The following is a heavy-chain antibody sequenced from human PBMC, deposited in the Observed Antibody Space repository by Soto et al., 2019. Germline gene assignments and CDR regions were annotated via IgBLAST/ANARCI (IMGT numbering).Heavy chain of an antibody. CDR1: GYTFASYG. Sequence: GASVKVSCKASGYTFASYGMSWVRQAPGQGLEWMGWMATSSGGTGFAQNFQGRVTMTRDTSIATAYMELTTLTLDDTAIYYCARGSGSSWFDYWGQGTQVTVSS. J-gene: IGHJ4*02. CDR2: MATSSGGT. V-gene: IGHV1-2*02. D-gene: IGHD6-25*01. CDR3: ARGSGSSWFDY.